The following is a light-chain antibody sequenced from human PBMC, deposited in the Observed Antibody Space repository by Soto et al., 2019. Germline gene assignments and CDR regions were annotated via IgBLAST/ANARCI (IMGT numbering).Light chain of an antibody. CDR2: LNNDGSH. CDR1: SGHSSYG. V-gene: IGLV4-69*01. J-gene: IGLJ2*01. Sequence: QPVLTQSPSASASLGASVKLTCTLSSGHSSYGIAWHQKQPGKGPRYLMDLNNDGSHTKGDGIPDRFSGSSAGADRYLIISSLQSEDEADYYCQTWGTGFQFFGGGTKLTVL. CDR3: QTWGTGFQF.